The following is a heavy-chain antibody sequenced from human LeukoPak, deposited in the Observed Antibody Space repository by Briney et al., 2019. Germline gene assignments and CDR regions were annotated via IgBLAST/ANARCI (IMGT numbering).Heavy chain of an antibody. CDR1: GFTFSSYS. CDR2: ISSSSGYI. Sequence: GGSLRLSCAASGFTFSSYSMNWVRQAPGKGLEWVSSISSSSGYIYYADSVKGRFTISRDNAKDSLYLQMNSLRAEDTAVYYCARGWEGYFDYWGQGTLVTVSS. J-gene: IGHJ4*02. CDR3: ARGWEGYFDY. D-gene: IGHD1-26*01. V-gene: IGHV3-21*01.